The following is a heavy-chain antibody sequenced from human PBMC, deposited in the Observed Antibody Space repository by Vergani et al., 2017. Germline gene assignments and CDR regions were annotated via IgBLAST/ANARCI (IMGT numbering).Heavy chain of an antibody. CDR2: IKSKTDGGTT. Sequence: EVQLVESGGGLVQPGGSLRLSCAASGFTFSNAWMSWVRQAPGKGLEWVGRIKSKTDGGTTDYAAPVKGRFTISRDDSKSTLYLQMNSLKTEDTAVYYCTTDQYCSSTSCYFSFAFDIWGQGTMVTVSS. J-gene: IGHJ3*02. CDR3: TTDQYCSSTSCYFSFAFDI. CDR1: GFTFSNAW. D-gene: IGHD2-2*01. V-gene: IGHV3-15*01.